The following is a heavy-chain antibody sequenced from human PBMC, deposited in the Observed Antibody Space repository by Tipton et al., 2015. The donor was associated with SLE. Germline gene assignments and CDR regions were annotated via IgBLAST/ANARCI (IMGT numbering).Heavy chain of an antibody. D-gene: IGHD5-12*01. J-gene: IGHJ4*02. V-gene: IGHV5-51*01. CDR2: IDPTDSDT. CDR3: AGLSGCSGYDSVF. Sequence: QLVQSGAEVKKPGETLKISCKASGLTLTNSWVAWVRQMPGKGLEWMGIIDPTDSDTRYSPSFQGQVTISADLSNNIAYLQWDSLKASGPAIYYCAGLSGCSGYDSVFWGQGTLV. CDR1: GLTLTNSW.